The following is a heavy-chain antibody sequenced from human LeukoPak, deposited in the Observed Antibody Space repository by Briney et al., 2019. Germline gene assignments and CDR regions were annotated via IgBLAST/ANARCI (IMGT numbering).Heavy chain of an antibody. CDR3: ARTPNLSSGWGFDY. CDR2: ISAYNGNT. Sequence: ASVKVSCKASGYTFTSYGISWVRQAPGQGLEWMGWISAYNGNTNYAQKFQGRVTMTRNTSISTAYMELSSLRSEDTAVYYCARTPNLSSGWGFDYWGQGTLVTVSS. J-gene: IGHJ4*02. V-gene: IGHV1-18*01. D-gene: IGHD6-19*01. CDR1: GYTFTSYG.